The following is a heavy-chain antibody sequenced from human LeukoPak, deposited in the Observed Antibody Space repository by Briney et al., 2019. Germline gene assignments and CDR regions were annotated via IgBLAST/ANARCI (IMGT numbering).Heavy chain of an antibody. CDR2: IRSNGDTT. V-gene: IGHV3-23*01. Sequence: GGSLRLSCAASGFTFSSIAMTWVRQAPGKGLEWVSSIRSNGDTTYNADSVKGRFTISRDNSKNTLYLQMNSLRAEDTAVYYCAKWAVSGRGFDYWGQGTLVTVSS. CDR3: AKWAVSGRGFDY. D-gene: IGHD6-19*01. CDR1: GFTFSSIA. J-gene: IGHJ4*02.